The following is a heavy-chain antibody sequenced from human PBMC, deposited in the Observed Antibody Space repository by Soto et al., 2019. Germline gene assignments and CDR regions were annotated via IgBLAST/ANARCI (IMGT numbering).Heavy chain of an antibody. D-gene: IGHD6-13*01. CDR3: TTIANIATAGSFDY. CDR1: GFTFNNAW. J-gene: IGHJ4*02. Sequence: EVQLVESGGGLVKPGGSLRLSCAAFGFTFNNAWMSWVRQAPGKGLQCVGRIKSKTDGVTTDYAAPVKGRFTISSDDSTHTLYLQMNIPTTADTAVYYCTTIANIATAGSFDYWGQGTLVSVSS. CDR2: IKSKTDGVTT. V-gene: IGHV3-15*01.